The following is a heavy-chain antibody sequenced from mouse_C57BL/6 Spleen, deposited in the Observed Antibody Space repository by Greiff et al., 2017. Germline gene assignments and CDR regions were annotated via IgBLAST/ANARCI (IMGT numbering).Heavy chain of an antibody. V-gene: IGHV8-8*01. Sequence: ESGPGILQPSQTLSLTCSFSGFSLSTFGMGVGWIRQPSGKGLEWLAHIWWDDDKYYNPALKSRLTISKDTSKNQVFLKIANVDTADTATYYCARMGNRGSSPWFAYWGQGTLVTVSA. CDR2: IWWDDDK. D-gene: IGHD1-1*01. CDR3: ARMGNRGSSPWFAY. CDR1: GFSLSTFGMG. J-gene: IGHJ3*01.